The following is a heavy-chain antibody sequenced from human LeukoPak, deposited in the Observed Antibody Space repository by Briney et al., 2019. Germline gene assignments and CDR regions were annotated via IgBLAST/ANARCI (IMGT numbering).Heavy chain of an antibody. CDR2: IYPGDSDT. CDR3: ARQDHGSGSYYNTASDY. Sequence: GESLKISCKGSGYSFTNYWIGWVRQMPGKGLKWMGLIYPGDSDTRYSPSFQGQVIISVDESITTAYLQWSSLKASDTAMYYCARQDHGSGSYYNTASDYWGQGTLVTVSS. CDR1: GYSFTNYW. V-gene: IGHV5-51*01. D-gene: IGHD3-10*01. J-gene: IGHJ4*02.